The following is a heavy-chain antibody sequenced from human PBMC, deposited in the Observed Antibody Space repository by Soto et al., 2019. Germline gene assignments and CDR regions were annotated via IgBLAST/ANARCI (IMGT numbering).Heavy chain of an antibody. CDR1: GGSFSSSSYY. CDR2: IYYSGST. D-gene: IGHD4-4*01. V-gene: IGHV4-39*01. J-gene: IGHJ4*02. Sequence: SETLSLTCAVYGGSFSSSSYYWGWIRQPPGKGLEWIGSIYYSGSTYYNPSLKSRVTISVDTSKNQFSLKLSSVTAADTAVYYCARQVLQYSPFDYWGQGTLVTVSS. CDR3: ARQVLQYSPFDY.